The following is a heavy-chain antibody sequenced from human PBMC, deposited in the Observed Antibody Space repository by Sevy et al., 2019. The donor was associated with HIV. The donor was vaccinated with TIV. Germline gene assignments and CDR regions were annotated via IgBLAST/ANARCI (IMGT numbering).Heavy chain of an antibody. CDR2: ISYDGSNK. D-gene: IGHD6-6*01. Sequence: GGSLRLSCAASGFTFSSYGLHWVRQAPGKGLEWVAVISYDGSNKYYADSVKGRFTISRDNSKNTLYLQMNSLRAEDTAVYYCAKDRSVGIAARTGWFDPWGQGTLVTVSS. V-gene: IGHV3-30*18. CDR3: AKDRSVGIAARTGWFDP. J-gene: IGHJ5*02. CDR1: GFTFSSYG.